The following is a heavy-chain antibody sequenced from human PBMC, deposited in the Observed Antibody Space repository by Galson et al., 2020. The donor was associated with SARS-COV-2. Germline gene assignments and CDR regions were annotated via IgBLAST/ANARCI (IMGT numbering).Heavy chain of an antibody. Sequence: GGSLRLSCAASGFTFSRYAMAWARQAPGKGLEWVSGISGGGGSTYYADSVKGRFTISRDISQNTVYLQMSSLRAEDTAVYYCAKDRGNDYGDQLDFWGQGTQVTVSS. CDR2: ISGGGGST. J-gene: IGHJ4*02. V-gene: IGHV3-23*01. D-gene: IGHD4-17*01. CDR3: AKDRGNDYGDQLDF. CDR1: GFTFSRYA.